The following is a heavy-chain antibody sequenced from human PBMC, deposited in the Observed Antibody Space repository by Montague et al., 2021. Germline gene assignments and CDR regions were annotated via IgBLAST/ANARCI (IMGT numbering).Heavy chain of an antibody. J-gene: IGHJ4*02. CDR3: VKALPTAPNLFDL. Sequence: SLRLSCAASGFSFSSHSMHWVRQAPGRGLLWVSRVSTDGSSTNYADSVKGRFTISRDNAKNTLYLQMNSLRAEDTAVYYCVKALPTAPNLFDLWGQGTLVTVSS. D-gene: IGHD5-18*01. CDR2: VSTDGSST. CDR1: GFSFSSHS. V-gene: IGHV3-74*01.